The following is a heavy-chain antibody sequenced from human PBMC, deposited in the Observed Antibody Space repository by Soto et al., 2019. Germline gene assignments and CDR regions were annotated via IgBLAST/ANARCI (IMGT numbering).Heavy chain of an antibody. J-gene: IGHJ4*02. Sequence: QLQLQESGPGLVKPSETLSLTCTVSGDSISTSNYYWGWIRQPPGEGLEWIGHIFYSGGTYYNPSLKSRVTTSVDTSKNQFSLKLSSITAADTAVYFCARRGGGDYLFDSWGQGMLVTVSS. CDR2: IFYSGGT. D-gene: IGHD4-17*01. CDR3: ARRGGGDYLFDS. V-gene: IGHV4-39*01. CDR1: GDSISTSNYY.